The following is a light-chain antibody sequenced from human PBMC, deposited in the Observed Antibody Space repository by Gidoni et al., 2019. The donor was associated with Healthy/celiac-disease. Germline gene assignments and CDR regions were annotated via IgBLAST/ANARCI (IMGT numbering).Light chain of an antibody. Sequence: ETLSTQSSGTLSFSPGERATLSCRASQSVSSSYLAWYQQKPGQAPRLLIYGASSRATGIPDRFSGSGSGTDFTITISRLEPEDFAVYYCQQYGSSPQTFGQGTKVEIK. J-gene: IGKJ1*01. CDR3: QQYGSSPQT. CDR1: QSVSSSY. V-gene: IGKV3-20*01. CDR2: GAS.